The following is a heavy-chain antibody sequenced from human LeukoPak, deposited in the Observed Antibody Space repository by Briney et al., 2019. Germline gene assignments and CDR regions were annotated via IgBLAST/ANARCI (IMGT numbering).Heavy chain of an antibody. D-gene: IGHD3-10*01. CDR2: IYYSRST. V-gene: IGHV4-59*08. CDR1: GGSISSYY. CDR3: ARGYYYGSGSDY. Sequence: PSETLSLTCTVSGGSISSYYWSWIRQPPGKGLEWIGYIYYSRSTNYNPSLKSRVTISVDTSKNQFSLKLSSVTAADTAVYYCARGYYYGSGSDYWGQRTLVTVSS. J-gene: IGHJ4*02.